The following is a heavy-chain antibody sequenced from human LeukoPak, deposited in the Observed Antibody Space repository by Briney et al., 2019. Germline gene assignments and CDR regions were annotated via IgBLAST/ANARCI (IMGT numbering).Heavy chain of an antibody. CDR1: GFTFSSYA. J-gene: IGHJ6*03. Sequence: GGSLRLSCAASGFTFSSYAMSWVRQAPGKGLEWVSAISGSGGSTYYADSVKGRFTISRGNSKNTLYLQMNSLRAEDTAVYYCASRARGEEEWVFYYYMDVWGKGTTVTVSS. CDR2: ISGSGGST. D-gene: IGHD7-27*01. CDR3: ASRARGEEEWVFYYYMDV. V-gene: IGHV3-23*01.